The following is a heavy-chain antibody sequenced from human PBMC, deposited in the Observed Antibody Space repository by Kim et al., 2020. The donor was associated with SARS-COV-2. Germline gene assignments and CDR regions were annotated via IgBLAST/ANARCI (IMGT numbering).Heavy chain of an antibody. J-gene: IGHJ6*02. V-gene: IGHV2-70*11. CDR1: GFSLSTSKMC. CDR2: IDWDDVK. CDR3: ARTRHDGYRAYGMDA. Sequence: SGPTLVNPTQTLTLTCTFSGFSLSTSKMCVSWIRQPPGKALEWLARIDWDDVKYYSTSLKTRLTISKDTSKNQVVLTMTNMDPVDTATYYCARTRHDGYRAYGMDASGQGTTLTVSS. D-gene: IGHD5-12*01.